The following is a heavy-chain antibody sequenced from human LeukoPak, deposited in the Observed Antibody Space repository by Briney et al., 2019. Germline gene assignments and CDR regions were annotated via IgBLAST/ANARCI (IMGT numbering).Heavy chain of an antibody. CDR2: ISYDGSNK. CDR3: AKEFDSSGYYYYYGMDV. J-gene: IGHJ6*02. D-gene: IGHD3-22*01. V-gene: IGHV3-30*18. CDR1: GFTFSSYG. Sequence: GGSLRLSCAASGFTFSSYGMHWVRQAPGKGLEWVAVISYDGSNKYYADSVKGRFTISRDNSKNTLYLQMNSLRAEDTAVYYCAKEFDSSGYYYYYGMDVWGQGTTVTASS.